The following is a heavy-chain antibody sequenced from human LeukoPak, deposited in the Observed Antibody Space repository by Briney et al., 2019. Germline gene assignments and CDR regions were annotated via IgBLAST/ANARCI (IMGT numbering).Heavy chain of an antibody. CDR2: IYAGGTA. Sequence: SETLSLTCTASGGSISNYYWSWIRQPAGKGLEWIGRIYAGGTASYNPSLKSRVTMSADMSKNQLSLKLTSVTAADTAVYYCTREPVPWGQGTLVTVSS. CDR1: GGSISNYY. J-gene: IGHJ4*02. V-gene: IGHV4-4*07. CDR3: TREPVP. D-gene: IGHD6-19*01.